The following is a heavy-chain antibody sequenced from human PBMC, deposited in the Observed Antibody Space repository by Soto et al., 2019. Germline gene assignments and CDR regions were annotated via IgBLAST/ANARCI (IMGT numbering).Heavy chain of an antibody. CDR3: ARLTKVSGMDV. J-gene: IGHJ6*02. CDR1: GGSISSYY. D-gene: IGHD3-10*01. CDR2: IYYSGST. V-gene: IGHV4-59*01. Sequence: KSSETLSLTCTVSGGSISSYYWSWIRQPPGKGLEWIGYIYYSGSTNYNPSLKSRVTISVDTSKNQFSLKLSSVTAADTAVYYCARLTKVSGMDVWGQGTTVTVSS.